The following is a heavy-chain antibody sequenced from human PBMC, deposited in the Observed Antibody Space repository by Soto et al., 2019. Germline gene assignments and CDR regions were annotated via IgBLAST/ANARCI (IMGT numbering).Heavy chain of an antibody. Sequence: QVQLVQSGAEVKKPGASVKVSCKAPRYIFTAYFMHSVRQAPGQGLERMGWINPNNGATQYGLGFQGRVSMTRDTSISTAYMELSSLRSDDTAVYYCASYDPGARFDPWGQGTLVIVSS. CDR2: INPNNGAT. J-gene: IGHJ5*02. V-gene: IGHV1-2*02. CDR3: ASYDPGARFDP. CDR1: RYIFTAYF. D-gene: IGHD5-12*01.